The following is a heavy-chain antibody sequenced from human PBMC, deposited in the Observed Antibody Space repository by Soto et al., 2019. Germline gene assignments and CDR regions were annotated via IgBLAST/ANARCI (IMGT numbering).Heavy chain of an antibody. V-gene: IGHV4-59*12. CDR1: GGSISSYY. Sequence: SETLSLTCTVSGGSISSYYWSGIRQPPGKGLEWIGYIYYSGSTNYNPSLKSRVTISVDTSKNQFSLKLSSVTAADTAVYYCARDRSIAAAGHEFDPWGQGTLVTVSS. J-gene: IGHJ5*02. D-gene: IGHD6-13*01. CDR2: IYYSGST. CDR3: ARDRSIAAAGHEFDP.